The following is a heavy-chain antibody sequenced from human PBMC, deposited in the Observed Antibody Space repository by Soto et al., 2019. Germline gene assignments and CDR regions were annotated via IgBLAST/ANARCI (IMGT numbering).Heavy chain of an antibody. CDR1: GFTFSNAW. CDR3: TSTIFGVVIPGGYYYGMDV. CDR2: IKSKVYGGTT. Sequence: PGGSLRLSCAASGFTFSNAWMNWVRQAPGKGLEWVGRIKSKVYGGTTEYAASVKGRFTISRDDSISIAYLQMNSLKTEDTAVYYCTSTIFGVVIPGGYYYGMDVWGQGTTVTVSS. D-gene: IGHD3-3*01. J-gene: IGHJ6*02. V-gene: IGHV3-15*07.